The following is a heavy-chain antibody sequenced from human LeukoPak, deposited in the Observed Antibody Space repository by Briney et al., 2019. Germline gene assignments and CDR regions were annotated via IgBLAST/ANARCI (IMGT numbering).Heavy chain of an antibody. V-gene: IGHV3-30-3*01. Sequence: GGSLRLSCAASGVTFSSYAMHWVRQAPGKGLEWVAVISYDGSNKYYVDSVKGRLTISRDNSKNTLYVQMNSLRAEDTAVYYCARGPVYYYGMDVWGQGTTVTVSS. CDR2: ISYDGSNK. CDR1: GVTFSSYA. J-gene: IGHJ6*02. CDR3: ARGPVYYYGMDV.